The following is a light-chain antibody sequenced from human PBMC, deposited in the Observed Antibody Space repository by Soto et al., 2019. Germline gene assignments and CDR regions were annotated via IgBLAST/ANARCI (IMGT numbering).Light chain of an antibody. V-gene: IGLV2-8*01. CDR2: EVS. J-gene: IGLJ1*01. CDR1: SSDVGGYNY. CDR3: SSYAGSNNLV. Sequence: QSVLTQPPSASGSPGQSVTISCTGTSSDVGGYNYVSWYQQHPGKAPKLMIYEVSKRPSGVPDRFSGSKSGNTASPTVSELQAEDEADYYCSSYAGSNNLVFGTGTKVTVL.